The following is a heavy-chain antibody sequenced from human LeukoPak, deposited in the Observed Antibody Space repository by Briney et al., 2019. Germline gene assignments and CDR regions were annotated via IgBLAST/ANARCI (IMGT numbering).Heavy chain of an antibody. CDR1: GFTFSSYA. J-gene: IGHJ3*02. D-gene: IGHD3-10*01. Sequence: GGSLRLSCAASGFTFSSYAMSWVRQAPGKGLEWDSAISGSGGSTYYADSVKGRFTISRDNSKNTLYLQMNSLRAEDTAVYYCAKDLRITMVRGAFDIWGQGTMVTVSS. CDR3: AKDLRITMVRGAFDI. CDR2: ISGSGGST. V-gene: IGHV3-23*01.